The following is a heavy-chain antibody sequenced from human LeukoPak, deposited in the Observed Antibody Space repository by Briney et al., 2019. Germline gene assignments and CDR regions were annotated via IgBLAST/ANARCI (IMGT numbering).Heavy chain of an antibody. CDR2: ISSSSSSI. CDR1: GFTFSSYC. J-gene: IGHJ3*02. V-gene: IGHV3-21*04. D-gene: IGHD1-1*01. Sequence: PGGSLRLSCAASGFTFSSYCMSWVRQAPRKGLEWVSYISSSSSSIYYADSVKGRFTISRDNAKNSLYLQMNSLRAEDTAVYYCAREERLDRREAFDIWGQGTMVTVSS. CDR3: AREERLDRREAFDI.